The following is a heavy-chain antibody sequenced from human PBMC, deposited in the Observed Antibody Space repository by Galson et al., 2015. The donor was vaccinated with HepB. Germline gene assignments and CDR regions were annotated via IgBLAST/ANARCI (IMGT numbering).Heavy chain of an antibody. J-gene: IGHJ4*02. CDR2: IIGSSSTI. Sequence: SLRLSCAASGFTFSTYGMNWVRQASGKGLEWVSYIIGSSSTIYYADSVKGRFTISRDNAKNSLYLQMNSLRDEDTALYYCARGGYSYGYGDYWGQGTLVTASS. CDR3: ARGGYSYGYGDY. D-gene: IGHD5-18*01. CDR1: GFTFSTYG. V-gene: IGHV3-48*02.